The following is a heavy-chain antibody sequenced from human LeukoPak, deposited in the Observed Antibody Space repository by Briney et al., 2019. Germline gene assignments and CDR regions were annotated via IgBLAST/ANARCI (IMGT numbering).Heavy chain of an antibody. CDR2: INPNSGGT. D-gene: IGHD3-22*01. J-gene: IGHJ1*01. Sequence: ASVKVSCKASGYTFTGYYMHWVRQAPGQGLEWMGWINPNSGGTNYAQKFQGRVTMTRDTSISTAYMELRSLRSDDTAVYYCARSITMIVADFQHWGQGTLVTVSS. CDR1: GYTFTGYY. CDR3: ARSITMIVADFQH. V-gene: IGHV1-2*02.